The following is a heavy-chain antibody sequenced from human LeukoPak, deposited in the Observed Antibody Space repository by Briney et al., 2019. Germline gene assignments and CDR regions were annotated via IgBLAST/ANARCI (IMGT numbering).Heavy chain of an antibody. V-gene: IGHV1-69*05. D-gene: IGHD3-10*01. CDR3: ARDYYGSGSYSYDAFDI. CDR1: GGTFSSYA. CDR2: IIPIFGTA. Sequence: RSSVKVSCKASGGTFSSYAISWVRQAPGQGLEWMGGIIPIFGTANYAQKFQGRVTITTDESTSTAYMELSSLRSEDTAVYYCARDYYGSGSYSYDAFDIWGQGTMVTVSS. J-gene: IGHJ3*02.